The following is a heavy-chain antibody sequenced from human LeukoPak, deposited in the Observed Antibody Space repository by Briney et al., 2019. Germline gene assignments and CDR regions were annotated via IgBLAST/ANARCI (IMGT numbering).Heavy chain of an antibody. CDR2: IYSVGST. CDR3: ARSPLSDY. Sequence: GGSLRLSCAASGFTVSSNYMSWVRQAPGKGLEGVSVIYSVGSTYYAESLKGRFTISRDNSKNTLYLQMNSLRAEDTAVYYCARSPLSDYWGQGTLVTVSS. CDR1: GFTVSSNY. J-gene: IGHJ4*02. V-gene: IGHV3-53*01. D-gene: IGHD3-16*02.